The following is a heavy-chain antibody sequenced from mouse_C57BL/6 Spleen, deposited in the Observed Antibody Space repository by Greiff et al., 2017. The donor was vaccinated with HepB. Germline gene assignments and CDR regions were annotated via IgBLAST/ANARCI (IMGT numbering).Heavy chain of an antibody. CDR2: IYPSDSET. J-gene: IGHJ1*03. D-gene: IGHD1-1*01. CDR3: ASATVGGGYFDV. V-gene: IGHV1-61*01. CDR1: GYTFTSYW. Sequence: QVQLQQPGAELVRPGSSVKLSCKASGYTFTSYWMDWVKQRPGQGLEWIGNIYPSDSETHYNQKFKDKATLTVDKSSSTAYMPLSSLTSEDSAVYYCASATVGGGYFDVWGTGTTVTVSS.